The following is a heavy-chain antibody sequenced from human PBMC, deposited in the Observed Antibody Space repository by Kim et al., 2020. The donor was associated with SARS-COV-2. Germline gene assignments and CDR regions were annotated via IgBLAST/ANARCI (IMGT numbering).Heavy chain of an antibody. CDR2: IDRSDGTT. CDR1: GFTFIGHA. J-gene: IGHJ4*02. D-gene: IGHD3-16*01. V-gene: IGHV3-23*01. CDR3: MKGGWGCLWDH. Sequence: GGSLRLSCTTSGFTFIGHAMSWVRQAPGQGLEWVSSIDRSDGTTYYVDSVKGRFTISRDDAKNTLYLQMRALRAADTATYYCMKGGWGCLWDHWGQGTLVTVSS.